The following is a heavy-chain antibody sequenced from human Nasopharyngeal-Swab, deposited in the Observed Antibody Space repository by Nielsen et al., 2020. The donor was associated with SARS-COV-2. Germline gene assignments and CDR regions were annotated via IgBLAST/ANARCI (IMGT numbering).Heavy chain of an antibody. CDR3: AKDWRSYSGSWYIGDYIDY. Sequence: GESLKISCTASGFSFSSYGMHWVRQAPGKGPEWVAFIRYDGSNEYYPDSVKGRFTISRDNYKNTLYLQMNSLRPEDTAVYYCAKDWRSYSGSWYIGDYIDYWGQGSLVTVSS. CDR2: IRYDGSNE. J-gene: IGHJ4*02. V-gene: IGHV3-30*02. CDR1: GFSFSSYG. D-gene: IGHD6-13*01.